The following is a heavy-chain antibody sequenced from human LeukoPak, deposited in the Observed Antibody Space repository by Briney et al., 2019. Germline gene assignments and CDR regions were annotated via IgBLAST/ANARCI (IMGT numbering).Heavy chain of an antibody. D-gene: IGHD6-13*01. CDR1: GGSISSSSYC. CDR3: ARVRFVSSWYLYYFDY. V-gene: IGHV4-39*07. CDR2: IYHSGST. J-gene: IGHJ4*02. Sequence: SETLSLTCTVSGGSISSSSYCWGWIRQPPGKGLEWIGSIYHSGSTYYNPSLKSRVTISVDTSKNQFSLKLSSVTAADTAVYYCARVRFVSSWYLYYFDYWGQGTLVTVSS.